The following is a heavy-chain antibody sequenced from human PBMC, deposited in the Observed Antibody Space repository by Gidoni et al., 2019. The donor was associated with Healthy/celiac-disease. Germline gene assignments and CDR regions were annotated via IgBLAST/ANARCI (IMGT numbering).Heavy chain of an antibody. CDR1: GFTFSNAW. D-gene: IGHD2-21*02. J-gene: IGHJ2*01. CDR2: IKSKTDGGTT. Sequence: EVQLVESGGGLVKPGGSLRLSCAASGFTFSNAWMSWVRQAPGKGLEWVGRIKSKTDGGTTDYAAPVKGRFTISRDDSKNTLYLQMNSLKTEDTAVYYCTLSVVTPVGWYFDLWGRGTLVTVSS. CDR3: TLSVVTPVGWYFDL. V-gene: IGHV3-15*01.